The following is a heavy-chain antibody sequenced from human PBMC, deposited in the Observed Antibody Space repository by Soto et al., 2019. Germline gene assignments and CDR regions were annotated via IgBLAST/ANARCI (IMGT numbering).Heavy chain of an antibody. CDR1: GDTFKNCV. Sequence: QVQVVQSGVEVRRPGSSVKVSCKASGDTFKNCVISWVRQAPGQGLEWMGGIIPLFGTTDFAQRFQGRLTITTDESTTTAYMELSRLRSEDRATYYCPAELGFGKLSVVWGQGTTVIVSS. J-gene: IGHJ6*02. V-gene: IGHV1-69*01. D-gene: IGHD3-10*01. CDR3: PAELGFGKLSVV. CDR2: IIPLFGTT.